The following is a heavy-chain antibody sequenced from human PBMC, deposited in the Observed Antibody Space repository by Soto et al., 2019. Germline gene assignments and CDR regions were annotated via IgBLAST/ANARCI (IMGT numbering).Heavy chain of an antibody. CDR1: GDSINSNYC. CDR3: ASDTGWGLGY. V-gene: IGHV4-4*02. CDR2: IYYSVGT. J-gene: IGHJ4*02. Sequence: QVQLQESGPGLVRPSGTLSLTCAVSGDSINSNYCWTWVRQPPGEGLEWIAEIYYSVGTSYNPSLXSRAXLXMAKSQHPFSLDLPARPAADTAMYYCASDTGWGLGYWGQGPLVTVAS. D-gene: IGHD6-19*01.